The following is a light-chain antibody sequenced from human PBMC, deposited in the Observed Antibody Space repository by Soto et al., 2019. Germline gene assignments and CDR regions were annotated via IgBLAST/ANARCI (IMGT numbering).Light chain of an antibody. CDR1: QSVSSN. CDR3: QLYIFWPLT. J-gene: IGKJ4*01. V-gene: IGKV3-15*01. Sequence: IVMTQSPEPMSLSPGERATLSCMASQSVSSNLAWYQQKPGQAPSLLIYGASTRATGTPARFSGSGSGTEFTLTISSLQSEDFTVYYCQLYIFWPLTFGGVTIVDIK. CDR2: GAS.